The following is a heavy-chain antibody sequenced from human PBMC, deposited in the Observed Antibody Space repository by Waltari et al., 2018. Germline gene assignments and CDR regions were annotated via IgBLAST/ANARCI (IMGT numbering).Heavy chain of an antibody. CDR3: ARLLVARGHDY. V-gene: IGHV4-34*01. Sequence: QVQLQQWGAGLLKPSETLSLTCAVYGGSFSGYYWSGIRQPPGKGLEWIGEINHSGSPNSNPSLKSRVTIAVDTSKNQFSLKLSSVTAADTAVYYCARLLVARGHDYWGQGTLVTVSS. D-gene: IGHD5-12*01. CDR1: GGSFSGYY. J-gene: IGHJ4*02. CDR2: INHSGSP.